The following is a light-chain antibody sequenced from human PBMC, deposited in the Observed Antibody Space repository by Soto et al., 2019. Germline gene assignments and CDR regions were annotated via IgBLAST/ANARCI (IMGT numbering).Light chain of an antibody. J-gene: IGKJ2*01. V-gene: IGKV1-39*01. CDR2: AAS. CDR3: QQSYRTPLT. CDR1: ETISPY. Sequence: DIQMTQSPSSLSASVGDRVSVTCRASETISPYVNWYQHKPGTAPKLLIYAASNLQSGVPSRFSGSGSGTDFTLTISSLQPEDFATYYCQQSYRTPLTFGQGTKLEIK.